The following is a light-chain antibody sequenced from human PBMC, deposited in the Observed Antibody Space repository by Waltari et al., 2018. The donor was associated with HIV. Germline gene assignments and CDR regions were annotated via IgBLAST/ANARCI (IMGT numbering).Light chain of an antibody. V-gene: IGKV2D-29*01. Sequence: IVLTQSPLSLPVSPGEPASISCRSSQSLLHSDAKTYLYWFLQKPGQPPQLLMSEVSNRFSGVPDRFSGSGSGTDFTLKISRVEADDVGVYYCMQSIQRPITFGQGTRLDIK. J-gene: IGKJ5*01. CDR1: QSLLHSDAKTY. CDR3: MQSIQRPIT. CDR2: EVS.